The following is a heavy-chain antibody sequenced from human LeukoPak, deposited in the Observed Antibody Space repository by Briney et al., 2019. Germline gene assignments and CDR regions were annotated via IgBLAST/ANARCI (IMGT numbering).Heavy chain of an antibody. CDR3: ASGVPAPLDY. D-gene: IGHD2-2*01. Sequence: SQTLSLTCSVSGGSISSGGYYWSWIRQPPGKGLEWIGYIHHSGSTYYNPSLKSRVTISVDRSKNQFSLKLSSVTAADTAVYYCASGVPAPLDYWGQGTLVTVSS. J-gene: IGHJ4*02. V-gene: IGHV4-30-2*01. CDR1: GGSISSGGYY. CDR2: IHHSGST.